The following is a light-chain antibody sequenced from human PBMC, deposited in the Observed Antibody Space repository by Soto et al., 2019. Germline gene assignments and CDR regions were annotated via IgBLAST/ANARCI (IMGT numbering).Light chain of an antibody. V-gene: IGKV3-15*01. CDR3: QQYNSDSVT. CDR1: QSVSSN. J-gene: IGKJ1*01. CDR2: GAS. Sequence: EIVMTQSPATLSVSPGERATLSCRASQSVSSNLAWYQQKPGQAPRLLFYGASTRATGIPARFSGSGSGTEFTLTISSLQPDDFATYYCQQYNSDSVTFGQGTKVDIK.